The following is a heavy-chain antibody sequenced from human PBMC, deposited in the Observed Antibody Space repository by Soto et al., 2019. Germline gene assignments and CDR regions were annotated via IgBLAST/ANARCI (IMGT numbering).Heavy chain of an antibody. J-gene: IGHJ6*03. D-gene: IGHD3-16*01. CDR3: ARDRRPLYYDYIWGSYKDLDYYYMDV. Sequence: SETLSLTCTVSGGSISSYYWSWIRQPPGKGLEWIGYIYYSGSTNYNPSLKSRVTISVDTSKNQFSLKLSSVTAADTAVYYCARDRRPLYYDYIWGSYKDLDYYYMDVWGKGTTVTVSS. CDR2: IYYSGST. CDR1: GGSISSYY. V-gene: IGHV4-59*01.